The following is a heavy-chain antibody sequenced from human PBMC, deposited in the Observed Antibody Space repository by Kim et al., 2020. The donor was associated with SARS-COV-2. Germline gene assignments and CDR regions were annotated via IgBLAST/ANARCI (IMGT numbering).Heavy chain of an antibody. CDR1: GYTFTAYF. CDR2: INPKSGAT. V-gene: IGHV1-2*06. CDR3: ARDPRVGGGDCPDY. J-gene: IGHJ4*02. D-gene: IGHD2-21*02. Sequence: ASVKVSCKASGYTFTAYFMHWVRQAPGQGLEWMGRINPKSGATNYAQRFQGRVTMTRDTSINTVYMDLSSLRSDDTAVYYCARDPRVGGGDCPDYWGQGTLVTVSS.